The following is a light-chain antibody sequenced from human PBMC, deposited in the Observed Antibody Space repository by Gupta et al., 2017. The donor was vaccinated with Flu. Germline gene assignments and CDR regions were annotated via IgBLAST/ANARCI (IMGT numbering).Light chain of an antibody. J-gene: IGKJ2*01. Sequence: PSTLSASVGDRVTITCRASQSISSWLTWYQQKPGKAPKLVIYKASTLQSGVPSRFSGSGSGTEFTLTISSLQPEDFATYYCQQYCSSSYTFGQGTKVEIK. CDR2: KAS. CDR3: QQYCSSSYT. CDR1: QSISSW. V-gene: IGKV1-5*03.